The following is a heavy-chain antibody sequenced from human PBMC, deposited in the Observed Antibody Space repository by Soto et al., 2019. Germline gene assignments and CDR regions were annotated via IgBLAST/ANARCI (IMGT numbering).Heavy chain of an antibody. J-gene: IGHJ6*02. CDR3: ARVGIAVAGTTDYCYGMDV. CDR1: GYTFTGYY. D-gene: IGHD6-19*01. Sequence: ASVKVSCKASGYTFTGYYMHWVRQAPGQGLEWMGWINPNSGGTNYAQKFQGWVTMTRDTSISTAYMELSRLRSDDTAVYYRARVGIAVAGTTDYCYGMDVWGQGTTVTVSS. CDR2: INPNSGGT. V-gene: IGHV1-2*04.